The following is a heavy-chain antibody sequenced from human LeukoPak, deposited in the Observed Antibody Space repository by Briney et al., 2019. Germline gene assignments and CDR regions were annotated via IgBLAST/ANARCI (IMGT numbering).Heavy chain of an antibody. J-gene: IGHJ4*02. D-gene: IGHD6-19*01. CDR3: ATSLPSSSGQLDY. V-gene: IGHV3-30-3*01. Sequence: PGGSLRLSCAASGFTFSSYAMHWVRQAPGKGLEWVAVISYDGSNKYYADSVKGRFTISRDNAKNSLYLQMNSLRDEDTAVYYCATSLPSSSGQLDYWGQGTLVTVSS. CDR1: GFTFSSYA. CDR2: ISYDGSNK.